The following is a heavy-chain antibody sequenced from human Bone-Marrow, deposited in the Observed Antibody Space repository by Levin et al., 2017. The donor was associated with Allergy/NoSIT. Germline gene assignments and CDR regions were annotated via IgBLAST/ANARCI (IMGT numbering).Heavy chain of an antibody. D-gene: IGHD6-19*01. Sequence: GGSLRLSCAASGLTFNSYWMHWVRQGPGKALERVSRINSDGSSTDYADSVKGRFTITRDNARNTLYLQMNSLRAEDTAVYYCARGWYSFDSWGQGTLVTVSS. CDR2: INSDGSST. CDR1: GLTFNSYW. V-gene: IGHV3-74*01. CDR3: ARGWYSFDS. J-gene: IGHJ4*02.